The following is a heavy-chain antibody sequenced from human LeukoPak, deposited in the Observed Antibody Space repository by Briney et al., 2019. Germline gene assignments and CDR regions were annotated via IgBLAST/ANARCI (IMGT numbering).Heavy chain of an antibody. J-gene: IGHJ4*02. CDR3: ARTYDYVWGSYSPFDY. Sequence: ASVKVSCKASGYTFTNYGISWVRQAPGQGLEWMAWISTYNGNTSYAQKFQGRVTMTRDTSTSTVYMELSSLRSEDTAVYYCARTYDYVWGSYSPFDYWGQGTLVTVSS. D-gene: IGHD3-16*01. V-gene: IGHV1-18*01. CDR2: ISTYNGNT. CDR1: GYTFTNYG.